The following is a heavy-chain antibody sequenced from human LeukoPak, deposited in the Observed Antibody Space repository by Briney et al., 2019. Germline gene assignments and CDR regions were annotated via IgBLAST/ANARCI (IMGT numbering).Heavy chain of an antibody. D-gene: IGHD3-22*01. Sequence: PGGSLRLSCAASGFTFSSYDMHWVRHATGKGLEWVSAIGTAGDTYYPGSVKGRFTISRENAKNSLYLQMNSLRAGDTAVYYCARGYDSSGYYFGDAFDIWGQGTMVTVSS. CDR3: ARGYDSSGYYFGDAFDI. CDR1: GFTFSSYD. J-gene: IGHJ3*02. V-gene: IGHV3-13*01. CDR2: IGTAGDT.